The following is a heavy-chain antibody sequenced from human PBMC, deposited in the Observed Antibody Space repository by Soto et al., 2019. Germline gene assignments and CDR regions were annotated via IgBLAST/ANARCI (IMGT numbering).Heavy chain of an antibody. CDR3: ARVTRRNKFTIFGVDPYYYYYYMDV. J-gene: IGHJ6*03. Sequence: GGSLRLSCAASGFTFSSYWMSWVRQAPGKGLEWVANIKQDGSEKYYVDSVKGRFTISRDKAKNSLYLQMNGLGAEDTAVYYCARVTRRNKFTIFGVDPYYYYYYMDVWGKGTTVTVSS. D-gene: IGHD3-3*01. CDR2: IKQDGSEK. V-gene: IGHV3-7*01. CDR1: GFTFSSYW.